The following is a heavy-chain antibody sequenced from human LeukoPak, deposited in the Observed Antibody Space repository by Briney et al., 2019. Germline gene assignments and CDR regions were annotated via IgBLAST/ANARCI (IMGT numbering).Heavy chain of an antibody. V-gene: IGHV3-66*01. D-gene: IGHD5-12*01. CDR2: IYSGGST. CDR1: GFTVSSNY. J-gene: IGHJ4*02. CDR3: VCGYSGYDIFDY. Sequence: GGSLRLSCAASGFTVSSNYMSWVRQAPGEGLEWVSVIYSGGSTYYADSVKGRFTISRDNSKNTLYLQMNSLRAEDTAVYYCVCGYSGYDIFDYWGQGTLVTVSS.